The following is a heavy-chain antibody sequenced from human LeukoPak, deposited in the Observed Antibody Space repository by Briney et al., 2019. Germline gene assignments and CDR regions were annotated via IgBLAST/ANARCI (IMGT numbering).Heavy chain of an antibody. Sequence: GGSLRLSCAASGFTFSSYSMNWVRQAPGKGLEWVAVISYDGSNKYYADSVKGRFTISRDNSKNTLYLQMNSLRAEDTAVYYCAKVASTVTTSDIWGQGTMVTVSS. V-gene: IGHV3-30*18. CDR3: AKVASTVTTSDI. CDR2: ISYDGSNK. D-gene: IGHD4-17*01. CDR1: GFTFSSYS. J-gene: IGHJ3*02.